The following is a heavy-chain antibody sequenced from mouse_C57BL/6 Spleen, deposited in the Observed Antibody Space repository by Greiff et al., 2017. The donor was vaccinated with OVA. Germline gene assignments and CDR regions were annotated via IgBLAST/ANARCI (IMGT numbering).Heavy chain of an antibody. CDR2: INPSSGYT. D-gene: IGHD1-1*01. J-gene: IGHJ2*01. CDR1: GYTFPSSW. V-gene: IGHV1-7*01. CDR3: ARGGIITTVVEAGCLDY. Sequence: VQLQQSGAELAKPGASVKLSCKASGYTFPSSWMNWVKQRPGQGLGWIGYINPSSGYTKYNQKFKDKATLTADKSSSPAYMQLSSLTYEDSAVYYCARGGIITTVVEAGCLDYWGQGTTLTVSS.